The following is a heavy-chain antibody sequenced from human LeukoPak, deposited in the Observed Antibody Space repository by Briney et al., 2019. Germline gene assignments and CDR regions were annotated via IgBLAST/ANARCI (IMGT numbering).Heavy chain of an antibody. CDR2: IYTSGGT. D-gene: IGHD5-12*01. J-gene: IGHJ3*02. Sequence: SETLSLTCTVSGGSISTYYWSWIRQPAGKGLEWIGRIYTSGGTKYNPSLKSRVTMSVNTSKNQFSLKLRSVTAADTATYYCAKNLRNGYNYGAFDIWGQGTMVIVPS. CDR1: GGSISTYY. CDR3: AKNLRNGYNYGAFDI. V-gene: IGHV4-4*07.